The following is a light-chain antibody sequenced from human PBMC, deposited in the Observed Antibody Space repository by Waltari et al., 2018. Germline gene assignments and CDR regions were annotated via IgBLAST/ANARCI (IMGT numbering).Light chain of an antibody. CDR2: DVT. V-gene: IGLV2-14*03. J-gene: IGLJ2*01. CDR1: RRAVGGYNF. CDR3: SSYTSIGSLVV. Sequence: QSVLTQPLSVSGSFGPSITISCTGTRRAVGGYNFFTWYHHHSGPTPKLLIFDVTNRPSGLSIHFTGSKSGNTAFLTISGLQAEDEAYYYCSSYTSIGSLVVFGGGTKLTVL.